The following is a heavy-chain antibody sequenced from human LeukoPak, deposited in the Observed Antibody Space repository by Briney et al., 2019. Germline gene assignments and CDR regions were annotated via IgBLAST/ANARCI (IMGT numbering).Heavy chain of an antibody. CDR2: IYYSGST. D-gene: IGHD6-19*01. J-gene: IGHJ4*02. CDR1: GVSISSGDYY. V-gene: IGHV4-30-4*01. CDR3: AREGGSSGWHPFDY. Sequence: SETLSLTCTVSGVSISSGDYYWSWIRQPPGKGLEWIGYIYYSGSTYYNPSLKSRVTISVDTSKNQFSLKLSSVTAADTAVYYCAREGGSSGWHPFDYWGQGTLVTVSS.